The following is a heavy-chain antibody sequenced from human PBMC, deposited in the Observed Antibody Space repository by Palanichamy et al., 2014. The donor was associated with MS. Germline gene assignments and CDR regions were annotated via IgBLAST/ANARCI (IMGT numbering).Heavy chain of an antibody. D-gene: IGHD3-9*01. Sequence: QVQLQQWGAGLLKPSETLALTCAVYDGSFGGYFWGWIRQPPGKGLEWIGEIIHRGNTNYNPSLESRVSMSLDTSKTQFSLNLTSVTAADTAVYYCARGRYDILTKIPEFDHWGPGTLVTVSS. CDR2: IIHRGNT. V-gene: IGHV4-34*01. CDR3: ARGRYDILTKIPEFDH. J-gene: IGHJ4*02. CDR1: DGSFGGYF.